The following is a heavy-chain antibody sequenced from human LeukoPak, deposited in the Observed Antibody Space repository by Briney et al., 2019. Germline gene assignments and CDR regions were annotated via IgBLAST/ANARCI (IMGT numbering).Heavy chain of an antibody. D-gene: IGHD3-22*01. V-gene: IGHV4-61*02. CDR2: IYTSGST. J-gene: IGHJ4*02. CDR1: GDSISSGDYY. CDR3: ARGPYNYDSSRCFDY. Sequence: SETLSLTCTVSGDSISSGDYYWSWIRQPAGKGLEWIGRIYTSGSTNYNASLKSRVTTSVDTSKNQFSLKLSSVTAADTAVYYCARGPYNYDSSRCFDYWGQGTLVTVSS.